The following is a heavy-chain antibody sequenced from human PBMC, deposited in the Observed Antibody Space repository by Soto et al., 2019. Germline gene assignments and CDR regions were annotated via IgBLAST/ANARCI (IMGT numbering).Heavy chain of an antibody. CDR3: ARGLHLSYWDLLHFPPPDY. V-gene: IGHV3-23*01. D-gene: IGHD1-26*01. J-gene: IGHJ4*02. CDR1: GFTFGSYA. CDR2: IRGSGGDT. Sequence: GGSLRLSCAASGFTFGSYAMSWVRQAPGKGLEWVSVIRGSGGDTYYVDSVKGRFTISRDNSKNTLYLQMNSLRAEDTALYYCARGLHLSYWDLLHFPPPDYWGQGTLVTVSS.